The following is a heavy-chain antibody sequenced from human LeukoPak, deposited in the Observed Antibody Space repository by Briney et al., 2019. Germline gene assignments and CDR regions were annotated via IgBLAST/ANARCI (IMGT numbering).Heavy chain of an antibody. V-gene: IGHV1-69*13. CDR3: ARVAYSSSWPEFDY. D-gene: IGHD6-13*01. CDR2: IIPIFGTA. J-gene: IGHJ4*02. Sequence: PGASVKVSCKASGGTFSSYAISWVRQAPGQGLEWMGGIIPIFGTANYAQKFQGRVTITADESTSTAYMELSSLRSEDTAVYYCARVAYSSSWPEFDYWGQGTLVTVSS. CDR1: GGTFSSYA.